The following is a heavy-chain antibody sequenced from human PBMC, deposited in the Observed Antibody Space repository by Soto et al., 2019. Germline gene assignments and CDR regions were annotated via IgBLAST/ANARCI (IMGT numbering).Heavy chain of an antibody. V-gene: IGHV3-23*01. CDR3: AKDPLYPGGLQWKRDY. CDR1: GFPFNSYA. D-gene: IGHD1-26*01. CDR2: ISGSGGST. J-gene: IGHJ4*02. Sequence: GGSLRLSSAASGFPFNSYAMGWVRQAPGKGLEWVSAISGSGGSTYYADSVKGRFAISRDNSKNTLYLQMNSLRAEDTAVYYCAKDPLYPGGLQWKRDYWGQGTLVTVSS.